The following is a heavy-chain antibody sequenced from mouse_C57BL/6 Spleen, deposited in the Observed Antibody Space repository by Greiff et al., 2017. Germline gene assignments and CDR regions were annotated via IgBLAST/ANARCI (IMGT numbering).Heavy chain of an antibody. D-gene: IGHD1-1*01. V-gene: IGHV1-39*01. Sequence: EVQLQESGPELVKPGASVKISCKASGYSFTDYNMNWVKQSNGKSLEWIGVINPNYGTTSYNQKFKGKATLTVDQSSSTAYMQLNSLTSEDSAVYYCALNYYGSSTWFAYWGQGTLVTVSA. CDR3: ALNYYGSSTWFAY. CDR1: GYSFTDYN. CDR2: INPNYGTT. J-gene: IGHJ3*01.